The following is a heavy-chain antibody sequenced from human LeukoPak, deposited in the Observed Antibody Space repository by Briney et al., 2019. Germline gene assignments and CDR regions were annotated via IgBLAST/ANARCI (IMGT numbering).Heavy chain of an antibody. D-gene: IGHD5-18*01. J-gene: IGHJ6*03. V-gene: IGHV4-38-2*02. CDR3: ARTTEGGYTYNYFYYYYMDV. CDR1: GYSISSGYY. Sequence: SETLSLTCNVSGYSISSGYYWGWIRQPPGKGLEWIGRIYTSGSTNYNPSLKSRVTISVDTSKNQFSLKLSSVTAADTAVYYCARTTEGGYTYNYFYYYYMDVWGKGTTVTISS. CDR2: IYTSGST.